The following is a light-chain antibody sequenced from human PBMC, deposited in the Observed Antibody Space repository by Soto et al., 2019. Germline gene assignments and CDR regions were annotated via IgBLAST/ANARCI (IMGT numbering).Light chain of an antibody. J-gene: IGKJ4*01. Sequence: EIVMTQSPATLSVSPGERATLSCRASQSVKSDLAWYQQKPGQAPRLLIYGASSRATGIPARFSGSGSGTEFTLTINSLQSEDFEIYYCQQYNNWVTFGGGAKVEIK. CDR1: QSVKSD. CDR3: QQYNNWVT. CDR2: GAS. V-gene: IGKV3-15*01.